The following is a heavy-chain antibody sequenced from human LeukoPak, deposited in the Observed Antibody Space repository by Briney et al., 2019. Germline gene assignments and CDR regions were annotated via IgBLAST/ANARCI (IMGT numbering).Heavy chain of an antibody. Sequence: ASVKVSCKASGGTFSSYAISWVRQAPGQGLEWMGGIIPIFGTANYAQKFQGRVTITADESTSTAYMELSSLRSEDTAVYYCARQFGKAVPAVIRWFDPWGQGTLVTVSS. CDR3: ARQFGKAVPAVIRWFDP. CDR1: GGTFSSYA. J-gene: IGHJ5*02. D-gene: IGHD2-2*02. V-gene: IGHV1-69*13. CDR2: IIPIFGTA.